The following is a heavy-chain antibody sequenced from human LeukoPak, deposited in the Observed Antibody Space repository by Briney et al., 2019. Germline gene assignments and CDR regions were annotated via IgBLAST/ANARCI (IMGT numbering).Heavy chain of an antibody. J-gene: IGHJ4*02. V-gene: IGHV3-30*02. CDR3: AKGVSGWLAYFDY. CDR2: INYDGSNK. CDR1: GFTFSSSG. Sequence: GGSLRLSCAASGFTFSSSGMHWVRQAPGKGLEWVAFINYDGSNKDYADSVKGRFTIARDNSKNTLYLQMNSLRAEDTAVYYCAKGVSGWLAYFDYWGQGTLVTVSS. D-gene: IGHD6-19*01.